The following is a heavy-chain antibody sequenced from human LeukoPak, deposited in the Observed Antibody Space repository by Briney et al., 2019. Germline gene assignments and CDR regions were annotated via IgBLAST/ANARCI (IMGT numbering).Heavy chain of an antibody. D-gene: IGHD3-9*01. CDR1: GGTFSSYA. V-gene: IGHV1-69*13. J-gene: IGHJ6*03. CDR3: ASYPHYDILTGPYYYYYMDV. CDR2: IIPIFVTA. Sequence: ASVKVSCKASGGTFSSYAISWVRQAPGQGLEWMGGIIPIFVTASYEQKFQGRVTITADESTSTAYMELSSLRSEDTAVYYCASYPHYDILTGPYYYYYMDVWGKGTTVTVSS.